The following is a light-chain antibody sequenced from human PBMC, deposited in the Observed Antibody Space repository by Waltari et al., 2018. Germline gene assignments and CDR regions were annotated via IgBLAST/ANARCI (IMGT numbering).Light chain of an antibody. CDR2: SAS. J-gene: IGKJ4*01. CDR3: QRTYNAPPLT. CDR1: QDINNY. V-gene: IGKV1-27*01. Sequence: DIQLTQSPSSLSASVGDRITITCRVSQDINNYLDWYRQKSGKVPKLLIYSASNLQSGVPSRFSGSGSGTEFSLTISSLQPEDVATYYGQRTYNAPPLTFGGGTKVEIK.